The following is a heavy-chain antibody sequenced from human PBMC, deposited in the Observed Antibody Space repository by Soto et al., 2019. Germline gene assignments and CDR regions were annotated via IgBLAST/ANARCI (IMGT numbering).Heavy chain of an antibody. CDR1: GDTFTSNG. CDR3: AGAPGSSSRPLVFDY. Sequence: QVQVVQSGAEVKRPGASVKVSCNASGDTFTSNGISWVRQAPGQGLEWLAWISIYNGNTQYAQKVQGRVTMTTDTTTNTAYMDLRSLRSDNTAVYYCAGAPGSSSRPLVFDYWGQGTLVTVSA. V-gene: IGHV1-18*04. J-gene: IGHJ4*02. CDR2: ISIYNGNT. D-gene: IGHD6-6*01.